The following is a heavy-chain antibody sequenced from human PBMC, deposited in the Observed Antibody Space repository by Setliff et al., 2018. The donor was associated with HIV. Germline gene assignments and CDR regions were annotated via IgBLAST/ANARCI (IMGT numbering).Heavy chain of an antibody. Sequence: PSETLSLTCTVSGGSISSGSYYWSWIRQPAGKGLEWIGHIYTSGSTNYNPSLKSRVTLSVDTSKNQVSLKVNYVTAADTALYFCARGLQRKNGLHSYYYYMDIWGKGTTVTVSS. V-gene: IGHV4-61*09. CDR3: ARGLQRKNGLHSYYYYMDI. J-gene: IGHJ6*03. D-gene: IGHD6-25*01. CDR1: GGSISSGSYY. CDR2: IYTSGST.